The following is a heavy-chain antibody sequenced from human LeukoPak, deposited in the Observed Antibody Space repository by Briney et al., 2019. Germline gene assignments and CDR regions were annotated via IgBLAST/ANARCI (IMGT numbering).Heavy chain of an antibody. J-gene: IGHJ4*02. D-gene: IGHD1-1*01. CDR3: ATLEAVDY. CDR1: GYTFTSYY. CDR2: FDPEDGET. V-gene: IGHV1-24*01. Sequence: ASVKVSCKASGYTFTSYYMHWVRQAPGKGLEWMGGFDPEDGETIYAQKFQGRVTMTEDTSTDTAYMELSSLGSEDTAVYYCATLEAVDYWGQGTLVTVSS.